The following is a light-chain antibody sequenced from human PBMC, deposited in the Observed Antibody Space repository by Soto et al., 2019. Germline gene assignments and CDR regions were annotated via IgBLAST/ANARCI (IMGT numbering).Light chain of an antibody. CDR2: GAS. V-gene: IGKV3-20*01. J-gene: IGKJ2*01. CDR3: QQFDTSPYT. CDR1: QSVSRY. Sequence: VLTQSPGTLSLSPGERATLSCRASQSVSRYLVGYQQKPCQAPRLHIYGASSRASGILDRFSGSGSGTAFTLTISRLGPEDSAVYYCQQFDTSPYTFGQGTKLDIK.